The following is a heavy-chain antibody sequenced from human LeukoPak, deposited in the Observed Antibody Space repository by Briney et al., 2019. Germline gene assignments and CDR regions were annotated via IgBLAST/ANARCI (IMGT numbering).Heavy chain of an antibody. Sequence: APVKVSCKASGGTFSSYAISWVRQAPGQGLEWMGGIIPIFGTANYAQKFQGRVTITADESTSTAYMELSSLRSEDTAVYYCALDYHKEDYYGMDVWGQGTTVTVSS. V-gene: IGHV1-69*13. J-gene: IGHJ6*02. CDR2: IIPIFGTA. D-gene: IGHD4-17*01. CDR3: ALDYHKEDYYGMDV. CDR1: GGTFSSYA.